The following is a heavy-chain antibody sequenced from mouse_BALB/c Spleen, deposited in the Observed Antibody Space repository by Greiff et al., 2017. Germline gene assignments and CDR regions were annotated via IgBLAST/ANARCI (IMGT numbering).Heavy chain of an antibody. Sequence: EVKVVESGGGLVKPGGSLKLSCAASGFTFSSYAMSWVRQTPEKRLEWVASISSGGSTYYPDSVKGRFTISRDNAKNTLYLQMSSLRSEDTAMYYCARGSYYGSSYAFDYWGQGTTLTVSS. CDR3: ARGSYYGSSYAFDY. D-gene: IGHD1-1*01. CDR2: ISSGGST. V-gene: IGHV5-6-5*01. J-gene: IGHJ2*01. CDR1: GFTFSSYA.